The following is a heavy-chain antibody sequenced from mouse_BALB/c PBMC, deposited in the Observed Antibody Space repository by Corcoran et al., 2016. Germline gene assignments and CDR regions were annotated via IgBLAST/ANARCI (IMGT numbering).Heavy chain of an antibody. D-gene: IGHD2-14*01. J-gene: IGHJ1*01. CDR1: GFNIKDTY. CDR3: ARSNYRYDGAWSFDV. CDR2: IDPANGNT. Sequence: EVKLQQSGAEIVKPGNSVKWYCTASGFNIKDTYMHWVKQRPEQGLEWIGRIDPANGNTKYDPKFQGKATITADTSSNTAYLQLSSLTSEDTDVDYCARSNYRYDGAWSFDVWGAGTPVTVSS. V-gene: IGHV14-3*02.